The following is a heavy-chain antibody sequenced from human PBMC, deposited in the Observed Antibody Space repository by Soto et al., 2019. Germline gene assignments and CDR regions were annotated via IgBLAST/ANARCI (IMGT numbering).Heavy chain of an antibody. CDR2: ISYDGSYR. D-gene: IGHD1-26*01. V-gene: IGHV3-30-3*01. CDR3: ARDWDRGGGSYLWKFDL. Sequence: HEQLVESGGGVVQPGRSLRLSCAASGFALTHYAMHWVRQATGKWLEWVAIISYDGSYRSYGDSVKGRFTISRDNSDNSLYLQMDTLRSEDTAVYYCARDWDRGGGSYLWKFDLWGRGTLVTVSS. J-gene: IGHJ2*01. CDR1: GFALTHYA.